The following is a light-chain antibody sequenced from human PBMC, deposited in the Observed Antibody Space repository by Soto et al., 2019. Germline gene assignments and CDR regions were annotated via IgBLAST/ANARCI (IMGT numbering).Light chain of an antibody. CDR1: SSDVGTYKY. Sequence: QSALTQPASVSGSPGQSITISCTGTSSDVGTYKYVSWYQQHPGKAPKLMIYEVSNRPSGVSNRFSGSKSGNTASLTISGLQAEDEADYYCSSYTSRSTPVFGGGTKLTVL. CDR3: SSYTSRSTPV. V-gene: IGLV2-14*01. CDR2: EVS. J-gene: IGLJ2*01.